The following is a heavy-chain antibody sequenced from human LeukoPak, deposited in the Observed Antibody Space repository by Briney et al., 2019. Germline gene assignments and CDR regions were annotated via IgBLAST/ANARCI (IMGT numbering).Heavy chain of an antibody. D-gene: IGHD5-18*01. V-gene: IGHV4-4*02. J-gene: IGHJ4*02. CDR2: MYLSGTT. CDR1: GDSINSLDL. CDR3: ARGRRGYSYGYPLYY. Sequence: SETLSLTCTVSGDSINSLDLWSWVRQPPGKGLEWIGEMYLSGTTHSNPSVKSRVTISIDKSKNQFFLNLSSVTAADTAVYYCARGRRGYSYGYPLYYWGQGTLVTVSS.